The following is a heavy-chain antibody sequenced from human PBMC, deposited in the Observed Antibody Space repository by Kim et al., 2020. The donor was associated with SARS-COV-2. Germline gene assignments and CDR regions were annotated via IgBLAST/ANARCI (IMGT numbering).Heavy chain of an antibody. V-gene: IGHV3-23*01. CDR2: ISGSGGST. CDR3: AKVFPFDLATYVPTDDHDAFDI. Sequence: GGSLRLSCAASGFTFSSYAMSWVRQAPGKGLEWVSAISGSGGSTYYADSVKGRFTISRDNSKNTLYLQMNSLRAEDTAVYYCAKVFPFDLATYVPTDDHDAFDIWGQGTMVTVSS. CDR1: GFTFSSYA. J-gene: IGHJ3*02. D-gene: IGHD1-26*01.